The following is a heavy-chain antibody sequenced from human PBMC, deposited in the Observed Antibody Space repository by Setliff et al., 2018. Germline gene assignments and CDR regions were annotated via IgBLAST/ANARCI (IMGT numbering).Heavy chain of an antibody. CDR3: AKVARGFWSGYYTYYYYYMDV. CDR1: GFTFSSYG. V-gene: IGHV3-30*02. Sequence: GGSLRLSCAASGFTFSSYGMHWVRQAPGKGLEWVAFIRYDGSNKYYADSVKGRFTISRDNSKNTLYLQMNSLRAEDAAVYYCAKVARGFWSGYYTYYYYYMDVWGKGTTVTVSS. J-gene: IGHJ6*03. CDR2: IRYDGSNK. D-gene: IGHD3-3*01.